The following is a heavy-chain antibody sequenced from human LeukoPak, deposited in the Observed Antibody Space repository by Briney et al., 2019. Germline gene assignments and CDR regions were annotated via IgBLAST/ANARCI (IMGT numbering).Heavy chain of an antibody. CDR3: ARGKGDLVD. Sequence: PSETLSLTCTVSGGSVSSYYWSWIWQPPGKGLEWIGYISYIGYTNYNPSLKSRVTISVDTSKNQFSLKLSSVTAADTAMYYCARGKGDLVDWGQGTLVTVSS. J-gene: IGHJ4*02. CDR1: GGSVSSYY. D-gene: IGHD2-2*01. V-gene: IGHV4-59*02. CDR2: ISYIGYT.